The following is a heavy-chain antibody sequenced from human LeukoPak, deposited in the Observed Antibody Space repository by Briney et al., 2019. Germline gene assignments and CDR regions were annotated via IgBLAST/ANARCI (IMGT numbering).Heavy chain of an antibody. J-gene: IGHJ4*02. V-gene: IGHV3-7*03. CDR2: IKQDGSEK. Sequence: GGSLRLSCAASGCTFSSYWMSWVRQAPGKGLEWVANIKQDGSEKYYVDSVKGRFTISRDNAKNSLYLQMNSLRAEDTAVYYCARGSGWLGGRFDYWGQGTLVTVSS. CDR1: GCTFSSYW. CDR3: ARGSGWLGGRFDY. D-gene: IGHD5-12*01.